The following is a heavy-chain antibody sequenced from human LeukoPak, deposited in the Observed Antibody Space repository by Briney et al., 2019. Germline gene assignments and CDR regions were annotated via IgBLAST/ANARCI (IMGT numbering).Heavy chain of an antibody. V-gene: IGHV3-21*01. CDR2: ISSSSSYI. CDR1: GFTFSSYS. D-gene: IGHD2-2*01. Sequence: PGRSLRLSCAASGFTFSSYSMNWVRQAPGKGLEWVSSISSSSSYIYYADSVKGRFTISRDNAKNSLYLQMNSLRAEDTAVYYCARGDIVVVPAAKTDYFDYWGQGTLVTVSS. CDR3: ARGDIVVVPAAKTDYFDY. J-gene: IGHJ4*02.